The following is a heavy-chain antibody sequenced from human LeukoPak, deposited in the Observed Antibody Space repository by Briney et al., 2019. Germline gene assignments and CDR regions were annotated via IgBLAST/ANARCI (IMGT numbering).Heavy chain of an antibody. CDR1: GYTFTSYD. Sequence: ASVKVSCKASGYTFTSYDINWVRQATGQGLEWMGWMNPNSGNTGYAQKFQGRVTMTRNTSISTAYMELSSLRSEDTAVYYCATADLAVAGTPDYWGQGSLVTVSS. CDR3: ATADLAVAGTPDY. V-gene: IGHV1-8*01. CDR2: MNPNSGNT. D-gene: IGHD6-19*01. J-gene: IGHJ4*02.